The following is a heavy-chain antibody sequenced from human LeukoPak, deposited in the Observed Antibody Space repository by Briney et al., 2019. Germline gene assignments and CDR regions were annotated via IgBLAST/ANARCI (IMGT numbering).Heavy chain of an antibody. CDR1: GYDLNVYH. CDR2: INPDTGDT. J-gene: IGHJ6*02. Sequence: GASVKVSCKASGYDLNVYHMHWVRLAPGQGLEWMGWINPDTGDTHYAQKFQGRVTMTRDSSISTVYLELSGLTSDDTAIYYCARADRSVFYYGMDVWGQGTTVTVSS. CDR3: ARADRSVFYYGMDV. V-gene: IGHV1-2*02. D-gene: IGHD3-16*02.